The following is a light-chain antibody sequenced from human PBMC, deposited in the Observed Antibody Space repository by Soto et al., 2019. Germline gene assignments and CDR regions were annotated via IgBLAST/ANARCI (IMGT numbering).Light chain of an antibody. J-gene: IGLJ2*01. CDR2: EVS. CDR1: SADVGAYNF. Sequence: QSVLTQPASVSGSPGQSITISCTGTSADVGAYNFVSWYQQHPGKAPKLMIYEVSNRPSGVSNRFSGSKYGNTASLTISGLQAEDEAHYYCSSYTSSSSTSVVFGGGTKLTVL. V-gene: IGLV2-14*01. CDR3: SSYTSSSSTSVV.